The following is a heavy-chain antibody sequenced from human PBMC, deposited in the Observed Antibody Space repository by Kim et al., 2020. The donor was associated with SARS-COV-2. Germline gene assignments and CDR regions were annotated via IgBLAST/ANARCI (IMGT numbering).Heavy chain of an antibody. CDR1: GFTFSSYS. V-gene: IGHV3-21*01. CDR3: ARDGPRARGQQLVFGAGGVLDNGLDY. J-gene: IGHJ4*02. Sequence: GGSLRLSCAASGFTFSSYSMNWVRQAPGKGLEWVSSISSSSSYIYYADSVKGRFTISRDNAKNSLYLQMNSLRAEDTAVYYCARDGPRARGQQLVFGAGGVLDNGLDYWGQGTLVTVSS. CDR2: ISSSSSYI. D-gene: IGHD6-13*01.